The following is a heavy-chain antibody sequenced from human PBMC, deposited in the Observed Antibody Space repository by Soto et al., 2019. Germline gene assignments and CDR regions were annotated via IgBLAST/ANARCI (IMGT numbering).Heavy chain of an antibody. CDR1: GGSISSYY. CDR2: IYYSGST. CDR3: ARGGGLSLKREYYFDY. D-gene: IGHD2-15*01. Sequence: QVQLQESGPGLVKPSETLSLTCTVSGGSISSYYWSWIRQPPGKGLEWIGYIYYSGSTNYNPSLESRVTISVDTSKNQFSLKLSSVTAADTAVYYCARGGGLSLKREYYFDYWGQGTLVTVSS. J-gene: IGHJ4*02. V-gene: IGHV4-59*01.